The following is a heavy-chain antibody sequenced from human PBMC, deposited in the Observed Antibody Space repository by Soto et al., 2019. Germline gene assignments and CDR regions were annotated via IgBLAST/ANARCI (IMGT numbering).Heavy chain of an antibody. D-gene: IGHD3-22*01. V-gene: IGHV5-51*01. CDR1: GYSFISLW. J-gene: IGHJ3*02. Sequence: GESLKISCKASGYSFISLWIAWVRRVPGKGLEWMGGVYPGDSDTRYSPSFQGQVTISADKSISTAYLQWSSLKASDTAMYYCARPLDSSAKGGDAFDIWGQGTMVTVSS. CDR2: VYPGDSDT. CDR3: ARPLDSSAKGGDAFDI.